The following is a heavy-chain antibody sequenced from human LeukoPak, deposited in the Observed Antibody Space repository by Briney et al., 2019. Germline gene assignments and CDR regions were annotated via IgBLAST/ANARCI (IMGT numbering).Heavy chain of an antibody. CDR1: GFTFSSYG. J-gene: IGHJ4*02. CDR3: AKDPPPYCSSTSCYERYFDY. CDR2: IRYDGSNK. V-gene: IGHV3-30*02. D-gene: IGHD2-2*01. Sequence: GGSLRLSCAASGFTFSSYGMHWVRQAPGKGLEWVAFIRYDGSNKYYADSVKGRFTISRDNSKNTLYLQMNSLRAEDTAVYYCAKDPPPYCSSTSCYERYFDYWGQGTLVTVSS.